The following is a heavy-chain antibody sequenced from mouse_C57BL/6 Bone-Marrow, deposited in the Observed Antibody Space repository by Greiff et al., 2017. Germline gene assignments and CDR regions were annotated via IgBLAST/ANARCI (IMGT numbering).Heavy chain of an antibody. D-gene: IGHD2-12*01. CDR1: GYPFTSYG. CDR2: IYPRNGNT. J-gene: IGHJ3*01. V-gene: IGHV1-81*01. Sequence: QLQLKESGAELARPGASVKLSCKASGYPFTSYGIRWVKQRNGKGLEWIGEIYPRNGNTYYNEKFKGKATLTADKSSSTAYMELRSLTSEDSAVYFCSRWGPDYSNDEAYWGQGTLVTVSA. CDR3: SRWGPDYSNDEAY.